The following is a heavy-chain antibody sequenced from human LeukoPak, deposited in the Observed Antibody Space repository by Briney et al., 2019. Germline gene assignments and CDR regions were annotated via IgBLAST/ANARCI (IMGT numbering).Heavy chain of an antibody. CDR1: GYTFTGYY. J-gene: IGHJ4*02. Sequence: ASVKVSCKASGYTFTGYYMHWVRQAPGQGLEWMGWINPNSGGTNYAQKFQGRVTMTRDTSISTAYMELSRLRSDDTAVYYCARVPPGFLEWLSVYFDYWGQGTLVNVSS. CDR2: INPNSGGT. CDR3: ARVPPGFLEWLSVYFDY. D-gene: IGHD3-3*01. V-gene: IGHV1-2*02.